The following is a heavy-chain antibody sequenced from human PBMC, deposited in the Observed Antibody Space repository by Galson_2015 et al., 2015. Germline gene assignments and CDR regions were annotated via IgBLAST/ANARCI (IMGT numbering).Heavy chain of an antibody. V-gene: IGHV5-51*01. CDR2: IYPGDSDT. CDR3: ARHGIDRWEQRIDY. D-gene: IGHD1-26*01. Sequence: WMGIIYPGDSDTRYSPSFQGQVTILADKSISTAYLQWSSLKASDTAMYYCARHGIDRWEQRIDYWGQGTLVTVSS. J-gene: IGHJ4*02.